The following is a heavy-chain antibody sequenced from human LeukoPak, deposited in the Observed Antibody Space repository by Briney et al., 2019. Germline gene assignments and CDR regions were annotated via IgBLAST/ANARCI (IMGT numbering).Heavy chain of an antibody. Sequence: PSETLSLTCTVSGGSISSGSYYWSWIRQPAGKGLEWIGRIYTSGSTNYNPSLKSRVTISVDTSKNQFSLKLSSVTAADTAVYYCARDRGVGGYCSSTSCYPGAFDIWGQGTMVTVSS. D-gene: IGHD2-2*01. CDR2: IYTSGST. CDR3: ARDRGVGGYCSSTSCYPGAFDI. V-gene: IGHV4-61*02. CDR1: GGSISSGSYY. J-gene: IGHJ3*02.